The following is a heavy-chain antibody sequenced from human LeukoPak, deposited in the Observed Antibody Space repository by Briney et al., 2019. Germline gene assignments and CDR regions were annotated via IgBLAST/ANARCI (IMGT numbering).Heavy chain of an antibody. V-gene: IGHV3-74*01. CDR1: GFTFSNYW. J-gene: IGHJ4*02. CDR3: ASYLTTATTSGLGY. CDR2: INSDGNSI. Sequence: GGSLRLSCAASGFTFSNYWMHWLRQAPGKGLVWVSRINSDGNSITYADSVQGRFTISRDNAKNSLYLQMNSLRAEDTAVYYCASYLTTATTSGLGYWGQGTLVTVSS. D-gene: IGHD1-1*01.